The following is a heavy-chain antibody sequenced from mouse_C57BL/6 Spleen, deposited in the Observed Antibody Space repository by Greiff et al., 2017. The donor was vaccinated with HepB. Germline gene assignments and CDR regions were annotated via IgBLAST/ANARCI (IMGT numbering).Heavy chain of an antibody. D-gene: IGHD1-1*01. V-gene: IGHV5-4*03. CDR1: GFTFSSYA. CDR3: ASITTVVANYAMDY. Sequence: EVKLVESGGGLVKPGGSLTLSCAASGFTFSSYAMSLVRQTPEQRLEWVATISDGGSYTYYPDNVKGRFTISRDNAKNNLYLQMSHLKSEDTAMYYCASITTVVANYAMDYWGQGTSVTVSS. CDR2: ISDGGSYT. J-gene: IGHJ4*01.